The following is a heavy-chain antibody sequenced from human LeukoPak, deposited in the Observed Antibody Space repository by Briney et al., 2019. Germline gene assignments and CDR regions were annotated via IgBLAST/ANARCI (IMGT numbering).Heavy chain of an antibody. CDR1: GGSISTYF. CDR3: ARGRCRNSGCRPYFDY. CDR2: IYYSEST. Sequence: SETLSLTCTVSGGSISTYFWSWIRQPPGKGLEWIGYIYYSESTNYNPSLKSRVTISTDTSKSQFSLNLRSVTAEDTGIYYCARGRCRNSGCRPYFDYWGQGTQVTVSS. V-gene: IGHV4-59*01. J-gene: IGHJ4*02. D-gene: IGHD2/OR15-2a*01.